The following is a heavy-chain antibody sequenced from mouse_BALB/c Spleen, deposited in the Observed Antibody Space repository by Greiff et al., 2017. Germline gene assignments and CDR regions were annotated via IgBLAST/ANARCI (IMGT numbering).Heavy chain of an antibody. CDR2: INPSSGYT. V-gene: IGHV1-4*02. D-gene: IGHD2-3*01. J-gene: IGHJ3*01. Sequence: VQLQQSAAELARPGASVKMSCKASGYTFTSYTMHWVKQRPGQGLEWIGYINPSSGYTEYNQKFKDKTTLTADKSSSTAYMQLSSLTSEDSAVYYGAKSGDGYPPAWLAYWGQGTLVTVSA. CDR1: GYTFTSYT. CDR3: AKSGDGYPPAWLAY.